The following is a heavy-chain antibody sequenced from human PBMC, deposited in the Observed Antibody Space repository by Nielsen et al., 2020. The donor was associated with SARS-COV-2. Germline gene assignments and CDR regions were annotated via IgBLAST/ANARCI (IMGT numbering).Heavy chain of an antibody. V-gene: IGHV3-23*01. CDR2: ISGSGGST. J-gene: IGHJ6*02. CDR3: ARDINVVVVPAAIRYYYGMDV. D-gene: IGHD2-2*02. CDR1: GFTFSSYA. Sequence: GESLKISCAASGFTFSSYAMSWVRQAPGRGLEWVSAISGSGGSTYYADSVKGRFTISRDNSKNTLYLQMNSLRAEDTAVYYCARDINVVVVPAAIRYYYGMDVWGQGTTVTVSS.